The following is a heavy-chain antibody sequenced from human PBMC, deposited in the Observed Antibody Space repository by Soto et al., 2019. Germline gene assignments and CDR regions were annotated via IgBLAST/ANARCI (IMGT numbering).Heavy chain of an antibody. V-gene: IGHV3-53*01. Sequence: PGGSLRLSCAASGFTVSSNYMSWVRQAPGKGLEWVSVIYSGGSTYYADSVKGRFTISRDNSKNTLYLQMNSLRAEDTAVYYCAREDGDYAYPYWGQGTLVTVSS. CDR3: AREDGDYAYPY. CDR1: GFTVSSNY. D-gene: IGHD4-17*01. J-gene: IGHJ4*02. CDR2: IYSGGST.